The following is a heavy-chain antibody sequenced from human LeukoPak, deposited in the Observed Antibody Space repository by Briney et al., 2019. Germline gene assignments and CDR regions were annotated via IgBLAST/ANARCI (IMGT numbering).Heavy chain of an antibody. CDR1: GFTFDDYA. CDR2: ISWNSGSI. V-gene: IGHV3-9*01. D-gene: IGHD6-13*01. J-gene: IGHJ4*02. Sequence: GGSLRLSCAASGFTFDDYAMHWVRQAPGKGLEWVSGISWNSGSIGYADSMKGRFTISRDNAKNSLYLQMNSLRAEDTALYYCAKDTRAGYSSSWYYFDYWGQGTLVTVSS. CDR3: AKDTRAGYSSSWYYFDY.